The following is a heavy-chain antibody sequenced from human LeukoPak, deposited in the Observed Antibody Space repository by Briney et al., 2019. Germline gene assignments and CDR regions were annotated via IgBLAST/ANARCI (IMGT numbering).Heavy chain of an antibody. J-gene: IGHJ4*02. CDR1: GYTLSDHY. V-gene: IGHV3-72*01. CDR3: GRDTATALDY. CDR2: IKNKRGSYTS. D-gene: IGHD2-21*02. Sequence: AGGSLRLSCAAPGYTLSDHYMDRVRQAPGKGLEWVGRIKNKRGSYTSDYAASVKGRFTISRDDSQNSLYLQMNSLKTEDTAVYYCGRDTATALDYWGQGTLVTVSS.